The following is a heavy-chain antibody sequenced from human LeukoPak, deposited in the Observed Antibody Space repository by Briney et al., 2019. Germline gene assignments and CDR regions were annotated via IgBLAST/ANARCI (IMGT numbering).Heavy chain of an antibody. CDR1: GYTFTGYY. V-gene: IGHV1-8*02. CDR2: MNPNTGDT. J-gene: IGHJ6*02. D-gene: IGHD3-3*01. Sequence: EASVKVSCKASGYTFTGYYMHWVRQAPGQGLEWVGWMNPNTGDTVYAQNFRGRVTMTRDTSIGTAYMELNSLRSEDTAVYYCAKGAIFGVTTWGYGMDVWGQGTSVTVSS. CDR3: AKGAIFGVTTWGYGMDV.